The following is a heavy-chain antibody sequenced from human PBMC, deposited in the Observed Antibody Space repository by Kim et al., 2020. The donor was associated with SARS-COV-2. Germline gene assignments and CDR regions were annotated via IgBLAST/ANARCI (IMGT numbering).Heavy chain of an antibody. J-gene: IGHJ4*02. CDR3: ARDYYDSIGGGYFDY. CDR2: IYYSGST. Sequence: SETLSLTCTVSGGSISSYYWSWIRQPPGKGLEWIGYIYYSGSTNYNPSLKSRVTISVDTTKNQFSLKLSSVTAADTAVYYCARDYYDSIGGGYFDYWGQGTLVTVSS. D-gene: IGHD3-22*01. CDR1: GGSISSYY. V-gene: IGHV4-59*13.